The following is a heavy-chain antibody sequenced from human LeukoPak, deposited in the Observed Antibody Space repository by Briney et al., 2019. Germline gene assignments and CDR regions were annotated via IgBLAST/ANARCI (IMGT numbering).Heavy chain of an antibody. CDR2: ISGPGGAP. CDR3: AINPGDYDDFDY. J-gene: IGHJ4*02. CDR1: GFTFSSYA. Sequence: GGSLRLSCAASGFTFSSYAMTWVRQAPGKGLEWVSAISGPGGAPFYTDSVKGRFTISRDNSNNMLYLQMNSLKADDTALYYCAINPGDYDDFDYWGQGTLVTVSS. V-gene: IGHV3-23*01. D-gene: IGHD4-17*01.